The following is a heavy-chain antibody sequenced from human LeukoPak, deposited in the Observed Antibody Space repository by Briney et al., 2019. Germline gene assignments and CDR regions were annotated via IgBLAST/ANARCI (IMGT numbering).Heavy chain of an antibody. J-gene: IGHJ4*02. CDR2: IASSGRNI. V-gene: IGHV3-48*03. Sequence: GGSLRLSCAVSGFPFSFYEMNWVRQAPGEGLEWVSNIASSGRNIYYADSVKGRFSISRDNAKSSLYLQMNSLRVEDTAIYYCALLAVASDFDYWGQGALVTVSS. CDR1: GFPFSFYE. CDR3: ALLAVASDFDY. D-gene: IGHD6-19*01.